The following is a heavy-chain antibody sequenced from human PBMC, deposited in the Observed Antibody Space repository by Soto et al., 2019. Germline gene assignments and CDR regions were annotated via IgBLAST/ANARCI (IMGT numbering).Heavy chain of an antibody. V-gene: IGHV4-59*01. CDR2: IYYSGST. Sequence: LSLTCTVSGGSISRYHWSWIRQPPGKGLEWIGYIYYSGSTNYNPSLKSRVTISVDTSKNQFSLKLSSVTAADTAVYYCARGFRSPYYYYYGMDVWGQGTTVPVSS. CDR1: GGSISRYH. J-gene: IGHJ6*02. CDR3: ARGFRSPYYYYYGMDV.